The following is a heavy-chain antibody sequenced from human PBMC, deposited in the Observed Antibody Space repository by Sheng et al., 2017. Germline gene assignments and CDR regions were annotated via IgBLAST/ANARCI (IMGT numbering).Heavy chain of an antibody. V-gene: IGHV3-48*03. CDR2: ISSSGNTI. D-gene: IGHD1-26*01. CDR1: GFTFSSYE. Sequence: EVQLVESGGGLVQPGGSLRLSCAASGFTFSSYEMNWVRQAPGKGLEWVSYISSSGNTIYYADSVKGRFTISRDNAKNSLYLQMNSLRAEDTALYYCARDRLYTGSYLFDYWGQGTLVTVSS. CDR3: ARDRLYTGSYLFDY. J-gene: IGHJ4*02.